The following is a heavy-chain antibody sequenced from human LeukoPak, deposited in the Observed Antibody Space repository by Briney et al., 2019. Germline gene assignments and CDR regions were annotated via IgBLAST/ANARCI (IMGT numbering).Heavy chain of an antibody. J-gene: IGHJ4*02. CDR2: IYTSGST. CDR1: GGSISSSSYY. Sequence: SETLSLTCTVSGGSISSSSYYWSWIRQPAGKGLEWIGRIYTSGSTNYNPSLKSRVTMSIDTSKNQFSLKLTSVTAADTAVYYCAGVSRFLEWPDYWGQGTLVTVSS. V-gene: IGHV4-61*02. CDR3: AGVSRFLEWPDY. D-gene: IGHD3-3*01.